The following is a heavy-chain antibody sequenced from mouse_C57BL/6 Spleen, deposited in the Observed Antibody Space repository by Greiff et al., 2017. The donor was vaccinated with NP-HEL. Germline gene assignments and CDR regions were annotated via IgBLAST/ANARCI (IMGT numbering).Heavy chain of an antibody. CDR2: INPNNGGT. Sequence: EVKVVESGPELVKPGASVKIPCKASGYTFTDYNMDWVKQSHGKSLEWIGDINPNNGGTIYNQKFKGKATLTVDKSSSTAYMELRSLTSEDTAVYYCARGVITTVVATPHWYFDVWGTGTTVTVSS. CDR1: GYTFTDYN. J-gene: IGHJ1*03. CDR3: ARGVITTVVATPHWYFDV. V-gene: IGHV1-18*01. D-gene: IGHD1-1*01.